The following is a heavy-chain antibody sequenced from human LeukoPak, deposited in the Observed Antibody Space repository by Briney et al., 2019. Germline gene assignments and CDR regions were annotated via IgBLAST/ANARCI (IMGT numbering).Heavy chain of an antibody. CDR1: GGSISSSSYY. Sequence: PSETLSLTCTVSGGSISSSSYYWGWIRQPPGKGLEWIGSIYYSGSTYYNPSLKSRVTISVDTSKNQFSLKLSSVTAADTAVYYCARGSPRRSSSWYAFWGNWFDPWGQGTMVTVSS. CDR3: ARGSPRRSSSWYAFWGNWFDP. J-gene: IGHJ5*02. CDR2: IYYSGST. D-gene: IGHD6-13*01. V-gene: IGHV4-39*01.